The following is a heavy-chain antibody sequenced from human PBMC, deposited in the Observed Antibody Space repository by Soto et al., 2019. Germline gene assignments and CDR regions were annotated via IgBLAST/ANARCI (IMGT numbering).Heavy chain of an antibody. D-gene: IGHD1-26*01. CDR2: ISAYNGNT. V-gene: IGHV1-18*01. J-gene: IGHJ5*02. CDR3: ARVVGALGHWFDP. Sequence: QVQLVQSGGEVKKPGASVKVSCKASGYTFTSYGISWVRQAPGQGLEWMGRISAYNGNTNYAQKLQGRVTMTTDTPTSTADMGLRSLRSDDTAVYYCARVVGALGHWFDPWGQGTLVTVSS. CDR1: GYTFTSYG.